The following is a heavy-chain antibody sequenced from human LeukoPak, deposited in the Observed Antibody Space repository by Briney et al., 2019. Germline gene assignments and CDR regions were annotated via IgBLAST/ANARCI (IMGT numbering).Heavy chain of an antibody. J-gene: IGHJ4*02. D-gene: IGHD5-18*01. Sequence: PGGSLRLSCATSGFSFTTYWMTWVRQAPGKGLEWVGNIRQDGGATYYGDSVKGRFTISRDNSKNSVYLQMNSLRAEDTAVYYCATSKDTAGGPHWGQGSLVTVSS. V-gene: IGHV3-7*01. CDR3: ATSKDTAGGPH. CDR2: IRQDGGAT. CDR1: GFSFTTYW.